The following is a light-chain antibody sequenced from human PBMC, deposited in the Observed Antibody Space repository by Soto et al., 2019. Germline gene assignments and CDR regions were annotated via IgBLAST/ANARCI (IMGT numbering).Light chain of an antibody. CDR3: QQYDSLPLT. CDR2: GAS. J-gene: IGKJ4*01. Sequence: EIVLTQSPGTLSLSPGDRATLSCRASQSISSCYFCCHQQQRGPANWLLIHGASSRQTGIPYRFSGSGSGTDFTLTISRLEPEDFAVYYCQQYDSLPLTFGGGTKVEIK. V-gene: IGKV3-20*01. CDR1: QSISSCY.